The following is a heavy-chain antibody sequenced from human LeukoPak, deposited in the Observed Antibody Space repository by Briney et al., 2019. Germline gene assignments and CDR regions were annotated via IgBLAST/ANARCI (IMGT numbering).Heavy chain of an antibody. CDR3: AKDQRGYYQPIDY. V-gene: IGHV3-23*01. J-gene: IGHJ4*02. CDR2: ISGSGSTS. D-gene: IGHD3-10*01. CDR1: GFPFSSHA. Sequence: QPGRSLRLSCAASGFPFSSHAMRWVRQAPGRGLECVSAISGSGSTSYYADSVKGRFTISRDNSKNTLYLQMTSLRADDTAVYYCAKDQRGYYQPIDYWGQGILVTVSS.